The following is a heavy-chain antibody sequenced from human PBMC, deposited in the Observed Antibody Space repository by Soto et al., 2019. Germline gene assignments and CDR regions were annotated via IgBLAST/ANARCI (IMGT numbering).Heavy chain of an antibody. CDR3: AREGGSTYYYGSGSYYNYWYFDL. V-gene: IGHV4-31*03. D-gene: IGHD3-10*01. J-gene: IGHJ2*01. CDR1: GGSISSGGYY. Sequence: QVQLQESGPGLVKPSQTLSLTCTVSGGSISSGGYYWSWIRQHPGKGLEWIGYIYYSGSTYYNPSLKSRVTISVDTSKNQFSLKLSSVTAADTAVYYCAREGGSTYYYGSGSYYNYWYFDLWGRGTLVTVSS. CDR2: IYYSGST.